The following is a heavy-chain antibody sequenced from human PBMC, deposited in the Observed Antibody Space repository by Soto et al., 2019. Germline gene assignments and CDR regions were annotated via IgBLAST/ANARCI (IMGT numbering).Heavy chain of an antibody. D-gene: IGHD4-17*01. CDR3: TREYYGDNSGGFDY. V-gene: IGHV3-49*04. J-gene: IGHJ4*01. Sequence: PGGSLRLSCAASGFTFGDYVMNWVRQAPGKGLEWVGFIRSKAYGGTPQYATSVKGRFTISSDDSKGIAYLQMNSLKTEDTAVYYCTREYYGDNSGGFDYWGHGTLVTVSS. CDR2: IRSKAYGGTP. CDR1: GFTFGDYV.